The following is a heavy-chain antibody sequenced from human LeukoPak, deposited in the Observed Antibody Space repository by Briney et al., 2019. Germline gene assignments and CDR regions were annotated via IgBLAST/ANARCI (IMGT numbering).Heavy chain of an antibody. V-gene: IGHV3-23*03. D-gene: IGHD1-1*01. CDR2: LYSGGTT. CDR1: GFTFSSYT. J-gene: IGHJ4*02. CDR3: ASEKTGRDY. Sequence: GGSLRLSCTASGFTFSSYTMSWVRQAPGKGLEWVSVLYSGGTTYYLDSVKGRFTISRDSSKNTLYLQMNSLRAEDTAIYYCASEKTGRDYWGQGTQVTVSS.